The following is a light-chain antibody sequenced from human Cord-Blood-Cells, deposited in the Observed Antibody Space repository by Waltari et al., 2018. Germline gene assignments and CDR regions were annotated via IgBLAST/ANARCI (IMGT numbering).Light chain of an antibody. V-gene: IGLV3-21*03. J-gene: IGLJ2*01. Sequence: SYVLTQPPSASVAPGKTARITCGGNNIDSKSVHWYQQKPGQAPVLVVYDDSDRPSGIPERFSGSNSGNTATLTISRVEAGDEADYYCQVWDSSSDHVVFGGGTKLTVL. CDR1: NIDSKS. CDR2: DDS. CDR3: QVWDSSSDHVV.